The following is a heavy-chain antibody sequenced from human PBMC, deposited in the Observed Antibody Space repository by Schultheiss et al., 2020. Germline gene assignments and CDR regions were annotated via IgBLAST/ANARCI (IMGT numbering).Heavy chain of an antibody. CDR3: VRGQIAARLST. CDR2: MNHSGGT. Sequence: SETLSLTCVVSSGSFSGYYWSWIRQPPGKGLEWIGEMNHSGGTDYTPSLKSRVTMSVDTSKNQFSLNLRSVTAADTAVYYCVRGQIAARLSTWGQGTLVTGSS. J-gene: IGHJ5*02. V-gene: IGHV4-34*01. CDR1: SGSFSGYY. D-gene: IGHD6-6*01.